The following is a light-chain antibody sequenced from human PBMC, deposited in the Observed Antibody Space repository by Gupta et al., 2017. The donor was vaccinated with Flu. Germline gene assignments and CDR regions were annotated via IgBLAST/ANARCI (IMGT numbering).Light chain of an antibody. Sequence: EIVMTQSPATLSVSPGERATLSCWASRSVSTNLAWFQQKPGQAPRLLTYGTSTRASGIPARFGGSGSGTEFTLTISSLHSEDFAVYYCQQYDSWPYTFGQGTKLEIE. CDR1: RSVSTN. CDR2: GTS. V-gene: IGKV3-15*01. J-gene: IGKJ2*01. CDR3: QQYDSWPYT.